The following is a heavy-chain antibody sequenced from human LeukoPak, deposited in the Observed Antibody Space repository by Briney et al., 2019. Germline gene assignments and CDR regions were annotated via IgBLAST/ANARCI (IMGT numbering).Heavy chain of an antibody. CDR3: ARAIAAAGDF. CDR1: GYAFTGYY. V-gene: IGHV1-2*06. D-gene: IGHD6-13*01. Sequence: ASVKVSCKASGYAFTGYYMHWVRQAPGQGLEWMGRINPNSGGTNSAQKFQGRVTMTRDTSINTAYMELNRLRSDDTAVYYCARAIAAAGDFWGQGTLVTVSS. J-gene: IGHJ4*02. CDR2: INPNSGGT.